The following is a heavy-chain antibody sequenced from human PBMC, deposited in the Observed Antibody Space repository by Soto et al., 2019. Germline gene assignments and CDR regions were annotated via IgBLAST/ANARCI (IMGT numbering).Heavy chain of an antibody. Sequence: QLTLKESDPTLVKPTQTLTMTCSFSGFSLDSSGVGVGCVRQPTGKAMEWLGVIYWNYDKRYSTSLKTRVTIAKDTTANQVFLTLTDVDRMDTGTYSWARTGCVGTDCYLFDYCVIDVCGQGTTVIVS. CDR2: IYWNYDK. CDR1: GFSLDSSGVG. CDR3: ARTGCVGTDCYLFDYCVIDV. J-gene: IGHJ6*02. V-gene: IGHV2-5*01. D-gene: IGHD2-15*01.